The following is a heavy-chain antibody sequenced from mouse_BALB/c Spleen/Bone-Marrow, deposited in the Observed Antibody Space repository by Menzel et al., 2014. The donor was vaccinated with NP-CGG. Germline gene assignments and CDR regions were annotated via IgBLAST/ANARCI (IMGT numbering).Heavy chain of an antibody. Sequence: VPLQESGAALVKPGSSVQLSCTASGFNLKDTYMHWVKQRPEQGLEWIGRIDPANGNTKYDPKFQGKATITTDTSSNTAYLQLRSLTSEDTAVYYCARYDYRYSWFAYWGQGTLVTVSA. CDR3: ARYDYRYSWFAY. CDR1: GFNLKDTY. V-gene: IGHV14-3*02. J-gene: IGHJ3*01. D-gene: IGHD2-12*01. CDR2: IDPANGNT.